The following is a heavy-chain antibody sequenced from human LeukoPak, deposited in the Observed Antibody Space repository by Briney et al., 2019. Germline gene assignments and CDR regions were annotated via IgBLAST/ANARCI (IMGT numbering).Heavy chain of an antibody. CDR3: ARHRYRGYYYGSGNFDY. J-gene: IGHJ4*02. V-gene: IGHV4-34*01. CDR2: INHSGST. Sequence: PSETLSLTCAVYGGSFSGYYWSWIRQPPGKGLEWIGEINHSGSTNYNPSLKSRVTISVDTSKNQFSLKLSSVTAADTAVYYCARHRYRGYYYGSGNFDYWGQGTLVTVSS. CDR1: GGSFSGYY. D-gene: IGHD3-10*01.